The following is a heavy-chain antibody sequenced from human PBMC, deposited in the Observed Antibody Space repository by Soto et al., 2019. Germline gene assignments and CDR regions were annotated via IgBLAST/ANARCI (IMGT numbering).Heavy chain of an antibody. Sequence: ITLKESGPRLGKPTQTLTLTCTFSGFSLSSSGVGVGWSRQPPGKALEWLTLIYWDDDERYSPSLKSRLTITKDTYKNQVVLTLTNMDPVDTATYFCAHKGGRGAAMDVWGQGTTVTVSS. CDR1: GFSLSSSGVG. V-gene: IGHV2-5*02. CDR2: IYWDDDE. J-gene: IGHJ6*02. CDR3: AHKGGRGAAMDV. D-gene: IGHD2-15*01.